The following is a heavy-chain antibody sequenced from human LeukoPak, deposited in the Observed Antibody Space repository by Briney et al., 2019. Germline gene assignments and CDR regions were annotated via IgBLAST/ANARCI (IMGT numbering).Heavy chain of an antibody. CDR3: ARDDSRVAGTDY. D-gene: IGHD6-19*01. CDR2: IYSGSST. Sequence: GGSLRLSCAASGFTVISNYMSWVRQAPGKGLEWVSVIYSGSSTYYADSVQGRFTISRDNSKNTLYLQMNSLRVEDTAIYYCARDDSRVAGTDYWGQGTLVTVSS. J-gene: IGHJ4*02. CDR1: GFTVISNY. V-gene: IGHV3-53*01.